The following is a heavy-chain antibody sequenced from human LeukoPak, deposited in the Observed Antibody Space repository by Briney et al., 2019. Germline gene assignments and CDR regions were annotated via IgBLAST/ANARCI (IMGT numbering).Heavy chain of an antibody. J-gene: IGHJ4*02. CDR3: AKDGGSYYDILTGYYPYFDY. CDR2: ISGSGGST. V-gene: IGHV3-23*01. D-gene: IGHD3-9*01. Sequence: GGSLRLSCAASGFTFSSYAMSWVRQAPGKGLEWVSAISGSGGSTYYADSVKGRFTISRDNSKNTLYLQMNSLRAEDTAVYYCAKDGGSYYDILTGYYPYFDYWGQGTLVTVSS. CDR1: GFTFSSYA.